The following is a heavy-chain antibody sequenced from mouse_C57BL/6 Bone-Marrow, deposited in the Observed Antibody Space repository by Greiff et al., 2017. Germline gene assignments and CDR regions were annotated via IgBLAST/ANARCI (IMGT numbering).Heavy chain of an antibody. CDR2: IDPSDSYT. CDR3: ASGGWRGAMDY. V-gene: IGHV1-50*01. CDR1: GYTFTSYW. J-gene: IGHJ4*01. D-gene: IGHD1-1*02. Sequence: VQLQQPGAELVKPGASVKLSCKASGYTFTSYWMQWVKQRPGQGLEWIGEIDPSDSYTNYNQKFKGKATLTVDTSSSTAYMQLSSLTSEDSAVYYCASGGWRGAMDYWGQGTTVTVSS.